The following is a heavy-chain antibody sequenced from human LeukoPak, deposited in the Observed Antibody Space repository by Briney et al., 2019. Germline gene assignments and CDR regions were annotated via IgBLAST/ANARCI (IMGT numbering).Heavy chain of an antibody. V-gene: IGHV4-30-4*01. D-gene: IGHD3-10*02. CDR2: IYYSGST. CDR1: GGSISSGDSY. CDR3: ARVVRGSWYFDY. J-gene: IGHJ4*02. Sequence: SETLSLTCTVSGGSISSGDSYWSWIRQPPGKGLEWIGYIYYSGSTYYNPSLKSRVTISVDTSKNQFSLKLSSVTAADTAVYFCARVVRGSWYFDYWGQGTLVTVSS.